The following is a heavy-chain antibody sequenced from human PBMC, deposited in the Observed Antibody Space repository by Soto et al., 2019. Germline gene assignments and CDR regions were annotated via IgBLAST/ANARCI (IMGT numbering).Heavy chain of an antibody. CDR3: AREWDYGDYDY. Sequence: EVQLVESGGGLVQPGGSLRLSCAASGFTFSSYWMSWVRQAPGKGLEWVANIKQEGSEKYYVDSVKGRFTSSRDNAKNSLYLQMNSLRAADTDVYYCAREWDYGDYDYWGQGTLVTVSS. CDR2: IKQEGSEK. CDR1: GFTFSSYW. V-gene: IGHV3-7*01. D-gene: IGHD4-17*01. J-gene: IGHJ4*02.